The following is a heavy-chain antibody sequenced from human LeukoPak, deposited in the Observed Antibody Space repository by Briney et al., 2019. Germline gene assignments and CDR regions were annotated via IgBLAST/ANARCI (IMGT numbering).Heavy chain of an antibody. V-gene: IGHV3-21*01. CDR2: ISSSSSYI. CDR3: ARVSPSTSYTY. J-gene: IGHJ4*02. D-gene: IGHD2-2*01. CDR1: GFTISSYS. Sequence: GGSLRLSCAASGFTISSYSMNWVRQAPGKGLEWVSSISSSSSYIYYADSVKGRFTISRDNAKNSLYLQMNSLRAEDTAVYYCARVSPSTSYTYWGQGTLVTVSS.